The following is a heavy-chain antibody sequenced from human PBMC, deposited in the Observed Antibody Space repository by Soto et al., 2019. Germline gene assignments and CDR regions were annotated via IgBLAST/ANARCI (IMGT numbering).Heavy chain of an antibody. D-gene: IGHD3-22*01. J-gene: IGHJ4*02. V-gene: IGHV5-51*01. CDR3: VTTTYYDSRGYRKFFFDY. CDR1: GYSLTTYW. Sequence: PGESLKISCKASGYSLTTYWIGWVRQMPGKGPEWMGIINPGNSDTRYSPSFEGQVTISVDKSTGTAYLQRSSLKASDTAMYYCVTTTYYDSRGYRKFFFDYWGQGTLVTVSS. CDR2: INPGNSDT.